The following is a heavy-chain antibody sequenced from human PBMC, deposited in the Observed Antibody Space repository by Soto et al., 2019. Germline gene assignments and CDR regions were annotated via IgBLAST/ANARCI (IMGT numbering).Heavy chain of an antibody. CDR3: ASGYDFWSGYYWPPRAPHFDC. CDR2: INAGNGNT. D-gene: IGHD3-3*01. Sequence: ASVKVSCKASGYTFTSYAMHWVRQAPGQRLEWMGWINAGNGNTKYAQKFQGRVTITTDESTSTAYVELSSLRSEDTAVYYCASGYDFWSGYYWPPRAPHFDCWGQGTLVTVSS. CDR1: GYTFTSYA. V-gene: IGHV1-3*01. J-gene: IGHJ4*02.